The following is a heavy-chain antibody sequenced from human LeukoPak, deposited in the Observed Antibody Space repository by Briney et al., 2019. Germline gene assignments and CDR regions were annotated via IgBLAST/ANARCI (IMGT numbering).Heavy chain of an antibody. CDR1: GGSISSGDYY. CDR2: IYYSGST. V-gene: IGHV4-30-4*01. D-gene: IGHD6-13*01. J-gene: IGHJ4*02. CDR3: ARVEQQLTLDY. Sequence: SETLSLTCTVSGGSISSGDYYWSWIRQPPGKGLEWIGYIYYSGSTYYNPSLKSRVTISVDTSKNQFSLKLSSVTAADTAVYYCARVEQQLTLDYWGQGTLVTVSS.